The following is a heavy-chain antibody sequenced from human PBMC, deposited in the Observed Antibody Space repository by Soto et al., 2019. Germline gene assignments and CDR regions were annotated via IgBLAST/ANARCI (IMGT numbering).Heavy chain of an antibody. Sequence: GASVKVSCKASGYTFTSYDTNWVRQATGQGPEWMGWMNPNSGNTGYAQKFQGRVTMTRSTSISTAYMELSSLRSDDTAVYYCARAPREWGFDYWGPGTLVTVSS. CDR2: MNPNSGNT. CDR3: ARAPREWGFDY. V-gene: IGHV1-8*01. CDR1: GYTFTSYD. J-gene: IGHJ4*02. D-gene: IGHD3-3*01.